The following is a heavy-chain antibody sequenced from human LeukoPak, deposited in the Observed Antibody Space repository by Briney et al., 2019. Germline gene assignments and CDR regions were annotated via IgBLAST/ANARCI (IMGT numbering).Heavy chain of an antibody. CDR3: ARANTAFGESWFDP. V-gene: IGHV4-34*01. D-gene: IGHD3-10*01. J-gene: IGHJ5*02. CDR2: INHSGST. Sequence: PSETLSLTCAVYGGSFSGYYWSWIRQPPGKGLEWIGEINHSGSTNYNPSLKSRVTISVDTSKNQVSLKLSSVTAADTAVYYCARANTAFGESWFDPWGQGTLVTVSS. CDR1: GGSFSGYY.